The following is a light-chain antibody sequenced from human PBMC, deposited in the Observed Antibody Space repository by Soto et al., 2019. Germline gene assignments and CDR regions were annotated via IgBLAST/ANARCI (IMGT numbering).Light chain of an antibody. CDR3: SSYTSSSTLGGYV. Sequence: QSALTQPASVSGSPGQSITISCTGTSSDVGGYNYVSWYQQHPGKAPKLMIYDVSNRPSGVSNRFSGSKSGNTASLTISGLQAEDEADYYCSSYTSSSTLGGYVFGTGNKVTVL. CDR1: SSDVGGYNY. V-gene: IGLV2-14*01. CDR2: DVS. J-gene: IGLJ1*01.